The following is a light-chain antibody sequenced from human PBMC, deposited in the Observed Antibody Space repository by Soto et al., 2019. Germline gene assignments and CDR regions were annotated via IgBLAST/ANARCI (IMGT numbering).Light chain of an antibody. Sequence: EIVLTQSPATLSLSPWDIATLSCRASQSVSRSLTWYQQKPGQAPRLLIYDASTRATGIPPRFSGSGSGTDFTLTISSLEPEDFAVYYCQQRSNSFGGGTKVDIK. CDR3: QQRSNS. CDR2: DAS. CDR1: QSVSRS. V-gene: IGKV3-11*01. J-gene: IGKJ4*01.